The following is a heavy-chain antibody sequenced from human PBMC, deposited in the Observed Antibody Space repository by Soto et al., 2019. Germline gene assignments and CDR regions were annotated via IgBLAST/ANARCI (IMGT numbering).Heavy chain of an antibody. CDR3: ARTYYDFWSGYWRWFDP. CDR2: IYYNGST. D-gene: IGHD3-3*01. Sequence: QVQLQESGPGLVKPSDTLSLTCTVSGGSISSYYWSWIRQPPGKGLEWIGYIYYNGSTNYNPSLKSRVTLSVDTSKNQFSLKLSSVTAADTAVYYCARTYYDFWSGYWRWFDPWGQGTLVTVSS. V-gene: IGHV4-59*07. CDR1: GGSISSYY. J-gene: IGHJ5*02.